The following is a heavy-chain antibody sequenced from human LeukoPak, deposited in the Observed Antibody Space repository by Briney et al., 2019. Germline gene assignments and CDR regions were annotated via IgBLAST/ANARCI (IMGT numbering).Heavy chain of an antibody. J-gene: IGHJ3*02. CDR1: GGSISSGGYS. D-gene: IGHD2-8*01. CDR2: IYHSGST. V-gene: IGHV4-30-2*01. CDR3: ARGTNGYAFDI. Sequence: SETLSLTCAVSGGSISSGGYSWSWIRQPPGKGLEWIGYIYHSGSTYYNPSLKSRVTISVDRSKNQFSLKLSSVTAADTAVYYCARGTNGYAFDIWGQGTMVTVSS.